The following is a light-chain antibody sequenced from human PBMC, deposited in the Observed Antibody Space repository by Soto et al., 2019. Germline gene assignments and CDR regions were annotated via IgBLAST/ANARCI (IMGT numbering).Light chain of an antibody. CDR2: EVS. J-gene: IGLJ1*01. CDR3: SSYTSSSTRV. CDR1: SSVVGSYNL. V-gene: IGLV2-14*02. Sequence: QSVLTQPASVSGSPGQSITISCTGTSSVVGSYNLVSWYQQHPDKAPKLMIYEVSHRPSGVSNRFYGSKSVNTATLTISGLQAEDEADYYCSSYTSSSTRVFGTGTKVTVL.